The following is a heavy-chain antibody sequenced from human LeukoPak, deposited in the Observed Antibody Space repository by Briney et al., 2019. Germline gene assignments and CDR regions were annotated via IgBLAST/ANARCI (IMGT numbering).Heavy chain of an antibody. CDR2: MNPNSGNT. D-gene: IGHD3-22*01. Sequence: VASVKVSCKASGYTFTSYDINWVRQATGQGLEWMGWMNPNSGNTGYAQKFQGRVTMTRNTSISTAYMELSSLRSDDTAVYYCARDGPSYYDSSGYSDYWGQGTLVTVSS. J-gene: IGHJ4*02. CDR3: ARDGPSYYDSSGYSDY. V-gene: IGHV1-8*01. CDR1: GYTFTSYD.